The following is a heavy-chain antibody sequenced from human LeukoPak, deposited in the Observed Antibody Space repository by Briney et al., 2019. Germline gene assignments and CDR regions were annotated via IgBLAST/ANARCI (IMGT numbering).Heavy chain of an antibody. CDR1: GGSFSDYY. D-gene: IGHD3-10*02. CDR3: ARVPVRRVITDFYYYYGMDV. J-gene: IGHJ6*02. Sequence: SETLSLTCAVYGGSFSDYYWSWIRQPPGKGLEWIGEINHSARTNYNPSLKSRVTTSVDTSKNQFSLKLSSVTAADTAVYYCARVPVRRVITDFYYYYGMDVWGQGTTVTVSS. V-gene: IGHV4-34*01. CDR2: INHSART.